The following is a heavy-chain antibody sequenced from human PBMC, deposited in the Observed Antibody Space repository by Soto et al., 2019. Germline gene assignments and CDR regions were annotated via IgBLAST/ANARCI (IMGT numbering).Heavy chain of an antibody. CDR1: GGTFSSFA. Sequence: SVKVSCKASGGTFSSFAINWVRQAPGQGPGWMGGTIPILGTANYAQKFQGRVTIIADETTNTASLELTSLRSEDTAVYYCARGNALDIWGQGTTVTVSS. V-gene: IGHV1-69*13. CDR3: ARGNALDI. J-gene: IGHJ6*02. CDR2: TIPILGTA.